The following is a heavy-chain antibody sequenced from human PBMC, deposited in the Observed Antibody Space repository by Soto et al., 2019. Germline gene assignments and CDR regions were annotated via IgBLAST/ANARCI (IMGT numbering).Heavy chain of an antibody. V-gene: IGHV3-30*03. Sequence: QVQLVESGGGVVQPGRSLRLSCAASGFTFSSYGMHWVRQAPGKGLEWVAVISYDGSNKYYADSVKGRFTISRDNSKNTLFLQMNSLRGEDTAVYYCNQDRDSSLCYWGQGTLVTVSS. CDR1: GFTFSSYG. CDR3: NQDRDSSLCY. D-gene: IGHD6-6*01. CDR2: ISYDGSNK. J-gene: IGHJ4*02.